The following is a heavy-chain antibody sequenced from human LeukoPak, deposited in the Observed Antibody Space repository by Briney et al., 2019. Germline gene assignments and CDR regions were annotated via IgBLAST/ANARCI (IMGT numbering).Heavy chain of an antibody. CDR2: ITSKAYGATT. CDR1: GFTFGDYA. CDR3: SRHIVGARTFFDY. Sequence: PGGSLRLSCTASGFTFGDYAMSWVRQAPGKGLEWVGFITSKAYGATTDYAASVKGRFTISRVDSNSIAYLQMNSLKSEDTAVYYCSRHIVGARTFFDYWGQGALVTVSS. D-gene: IGHD1-26*01. J-gene: IGHJ4*02. V-gene: IGHV3-49*04.